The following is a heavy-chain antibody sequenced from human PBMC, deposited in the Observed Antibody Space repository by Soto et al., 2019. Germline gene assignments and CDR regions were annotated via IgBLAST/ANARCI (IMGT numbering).Heavy chain of an antibody. CDR3: ARDTEYYYGSGSNNWFDP. J-gene: IGHJ5*02. CDR1: GFTFSSYS. V-gene: IGHV3-21*01. CDR2: ISSSSSYI. Sequence: GGSLRLSCAASGFTFSSYSMNWVRQAPGKGLEWVSSISSSSSYIYYADSVKGRFTISRDNAKNSLYLQMNSLRAEDTAVYYCARDTEYYYGSGSNNWFDPWGQGTLVTVSS. D-gene: IGHD3-10*01.